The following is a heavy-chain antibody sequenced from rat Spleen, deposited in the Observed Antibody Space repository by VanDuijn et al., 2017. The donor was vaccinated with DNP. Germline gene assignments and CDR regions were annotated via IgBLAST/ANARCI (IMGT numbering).Heavy chain of an antibody. CDR2: ISDDGSYT. Sequence: EVQLVESGGGLVQPGRSMKLSCAASGFTFNNYDMAWVRQAPTKGLEWVASISDDGSYTYFRDSVKGRFTISRDNAQSTLYLQMDSLRSEDTATYYCARHRTIMPYYYAMDAWGQGASVTVSS. J-gene: IGHJ4*01. CDR3: ARHRTIMPYYYAMDA. V-gene: IGHV5-25*01. D-gene: IGHD1-12*01. CDR1: GFTFNNYD.